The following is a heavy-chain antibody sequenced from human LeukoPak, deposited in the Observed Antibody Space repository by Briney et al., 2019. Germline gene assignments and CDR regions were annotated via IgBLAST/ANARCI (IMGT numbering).Heavy chain of an antibody. V-gene: IGHV3-30*18. CDR1: GFTFSSHG. J-gene: IGHJ4*02. D-gene: IGHD3-10*01. CDR2: TSYDGTTK. Sequence: PGRSLRLSCAASGFTFSSHGMHWVRQAPGKALEWVAVTSYDGTTKYYAGSAKGRFNISRDNSKNTLYLQMNSLRVDDTAVYYCAKDATLFGDQYFDYWGQGTLVIVSS. CDR3: AKDATLFGDQYFDY.